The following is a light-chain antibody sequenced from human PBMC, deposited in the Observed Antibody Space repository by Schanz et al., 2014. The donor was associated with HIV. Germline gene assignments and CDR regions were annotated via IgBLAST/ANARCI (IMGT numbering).Light chain of an antibody. CDR1: QSINNY. Sequence: EIVLTQSPATLSLSPGERATLSCRASQSINNYLAWYQQKPGQAPRLLIYDASNRATGIPARFSGSGSGSVFTLTNSSPQPNACAVYYYEHHSNWPCVFGPGPEV. V-gene: IGKV3-11*01. CDR3: EHHSNWPCV. CDR2: DAS. J-gene: IGKJ3*01.